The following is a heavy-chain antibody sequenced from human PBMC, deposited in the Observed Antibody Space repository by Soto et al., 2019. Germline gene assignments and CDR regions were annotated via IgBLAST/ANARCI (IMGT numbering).Heavy chain of an antibody. CDR1: GYSLTSYW. CDR3: ARLRPPYYYYGMDV. V-gene: IGHV5-10-1*01. CDR2: IDPSDSYT. J-gene: IGHJ6*02. Sequence: VESLKISCKGSGYSLTSYWISWVRQMPGKGLEWMGRIDPSDSYTNYSPSFQGHVTISADKSISTAYLQWSSLKASDTAMYYCARLRPPYYYYGMDVWGQGTTVTVSS.